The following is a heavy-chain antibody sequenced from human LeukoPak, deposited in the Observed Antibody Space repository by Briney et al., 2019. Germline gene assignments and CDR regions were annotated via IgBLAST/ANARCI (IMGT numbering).Heavy chain of an antibody. CDR1: AFTFSSYA. CDR2: LSGSGGST. CDR3: ANDYSFETVVVMPPGY. Sequence: GGSLRLSCAASAFTFSSYAMSWVRQAPGKGLEWVSALSGSGGSTYYADSVKGRFTISRDNSKNTLYLLMNSLRAEDTAVYYCANDYSFETVVVMPPGYWGQGTLVTVS. J-gene: IGHJ4*02. D-gene: IGHD3-22*01. V-gene: IGHV3-23*01.